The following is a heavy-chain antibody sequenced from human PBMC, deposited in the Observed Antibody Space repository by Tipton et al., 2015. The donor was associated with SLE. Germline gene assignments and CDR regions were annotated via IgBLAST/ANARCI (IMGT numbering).Heavy chain of an antibody. Sequence: TLSLTCTVSGGSISSYYWSWVRQPPGRGPEWIGYIYYTGSTNYNPPLKSRVTISVDTSKNQFSLKLNSVTAADTAVYYCATDGGMWELRAWGQGTMVTVSS. CDR1: GGSISSYY. CDR3: ATDGGMWELRA. V-gene: IGHV4-59*12. D-gene: IGHD1-26*01. J-gene: IGHJ3*01. CDR2: IYYTGST.